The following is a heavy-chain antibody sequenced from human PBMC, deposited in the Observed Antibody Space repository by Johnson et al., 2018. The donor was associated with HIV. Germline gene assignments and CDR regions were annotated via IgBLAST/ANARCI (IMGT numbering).Heavy chain of an antibody. Sequence: VQLVESGGVVVQPGGSLRLSCAASGFTFDDYAMHLVRQAPGKGLEWVSLLSWDGGSTYYAASVKGRFPIPRDNSKNSLYMQMNSLRAEDTALYYCAKGTIFGVVTSRGAFDIWGQGTMVTVSS. J-gene: IGHJ3*02. CDR3: AKGTIFGVVTSRGAFDI. D-gene: IGHD3-3*01. CDR2: LSWDGGST. V-gene: IGHV3-43D*03. CDR1: GFTFDDYA.